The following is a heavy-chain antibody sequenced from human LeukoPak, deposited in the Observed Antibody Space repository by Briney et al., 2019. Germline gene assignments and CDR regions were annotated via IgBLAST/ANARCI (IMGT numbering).Heavy chain of an antibody. J-gene: IGHJ4*02. D-gene: IGHD5-12*01. Sequence: SETLSLTCAVYGGSFSGYYWSWIRQPPGKGLEWIGEINHSGSTNYNPSLKSRVTISVDTSKNQFSLKLSSVTAADTAVYYCARERGYSGYDFDYWGQGTLVTVSS. CDR1: GGSFSGYY. CDR2: INHSGST. CDR3: ARERGYSGYDFDY. V-gene: IGHV4-34*01.